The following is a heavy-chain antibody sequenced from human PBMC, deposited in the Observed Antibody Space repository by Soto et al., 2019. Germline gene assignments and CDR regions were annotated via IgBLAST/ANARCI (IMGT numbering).Heavy chain of an antibody. CDR2: ISSNGGST. Sequence: EVQLVESGEGLVQPGGSLRLSCAASGFTFSSYAMHWVRQASGKGLEYVSAISSNGGSTYYADSVKGRFTISRDNSKNTLYLQMGSLRAEDMAVYYCARGHYYGSGSKGMDVWGQGTTVTVSS. V-gene: IGHV3-64*02. CDR1: GFTFSSYA. J-gene: IGHJ6*02. CDR3: ARGHYYGSGSKGMDV. D-gene: IGHD3-10*01.